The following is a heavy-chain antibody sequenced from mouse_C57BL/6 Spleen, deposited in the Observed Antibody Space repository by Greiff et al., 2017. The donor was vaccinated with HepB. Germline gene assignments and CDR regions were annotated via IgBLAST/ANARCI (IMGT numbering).Heavy chain of an antibody. CDR3: AREDGYYEVDYAMDY. V-gene: IGHV1-81*01. J-gene: IGHJ4*01. CDR2: IYPRSGNT. Sequence: VQLVESGAELARPGASVKLSCKASGYTFTSYGISWVKQRTGQGLEWIGEIYPRSGNTYYNEKFKGKATLTADKSSSTAYMELRSLTSEDSAVYFCAREDGYYEVDYAMDYWGQGTSVTVSS. CDR1: GYTFTSYG. D-gene: IGHD2-3*01.